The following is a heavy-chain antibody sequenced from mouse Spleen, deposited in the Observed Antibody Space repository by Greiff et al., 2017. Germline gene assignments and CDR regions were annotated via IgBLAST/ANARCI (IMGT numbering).Heavy chain of an antibody. V-gene: IGHV1-82*01. J-gene: IGHJ2*01. CDR1: GYAFSSSW. Sequence: VQLQQSGPELVKPGASVKISCKASGYAFSSSWLNWVKQRPGTGLEWIGRIYPGDGDTNYNGKFTGKATLTPDKSSSTAYMQLISLTSDDSAVYFCARSLPYFDYCRQGTTLTVSS. D-gene: IGHD2-10*01. CDR3: ARSLPYFDY. CDR2: IYPGDGDT.